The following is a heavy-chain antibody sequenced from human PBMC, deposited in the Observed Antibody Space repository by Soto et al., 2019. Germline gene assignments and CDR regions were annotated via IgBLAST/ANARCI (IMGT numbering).Heavy chain of an antibody. CDR2: IKEDGSEK. CDR1: GFTFSSYW. J-gene: IGHJ4*02. V-gene: IGHV3-7*01. CDR3: SRDVVVGAKALNY. Sequence: PGGSLRLSCAASGFTFSSYWMTWVRQAPGKGLEWVANIKEDGSEKHYVDSVKGRFTISRDNAKNSLYLQMNSLRAEDTAVYFCSRDVVVGAKALNYWGQGTLVTVS. D-gene: IGHD2-15*01.